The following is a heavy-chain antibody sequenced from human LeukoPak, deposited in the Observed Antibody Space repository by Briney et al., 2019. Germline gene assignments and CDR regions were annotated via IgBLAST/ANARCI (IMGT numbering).Heavy chain of an antibody. CDR1: GFTVSSNY. CDR3: ARRGDGYNYDY. D-gene: IGHD5-24*01. Sequence: PGGSLRLSCAASGFTVSSNYMSWVRQAPGKGLEWVSVIYSGGSTYYADSVKGRFTISRDNSKNTLYLQMNSLRAEDTAMYYCARRGDGYNYDYWGQGTLVTVSS. J-gene: IGHJ4*02. V-gene: IGHV3-53*01. CDR2: IYSGGST.